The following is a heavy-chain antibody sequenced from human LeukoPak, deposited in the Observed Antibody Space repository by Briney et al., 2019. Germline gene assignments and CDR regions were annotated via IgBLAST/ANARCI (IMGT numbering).Heavy chain of an antibody. D-gene: IGHD3-9*01. CDR2: INWNGGST. V-gene: IGHV3-20*04. J-gene: IGHJ3*02. CDR3: ARDTRPPSFDWLPLEI. Sequence: RSGGSLRLSCAASGFTFDDYGMSWVRQAPGKGLEWVSGINWNGGSTGYADSVNGRFTISRHNAKNSLYLQMNSLRAEDTALYSCARDTRPPSFDWLPLEIWGQGTMVTVSS. CDR1: GFTFDDYG.